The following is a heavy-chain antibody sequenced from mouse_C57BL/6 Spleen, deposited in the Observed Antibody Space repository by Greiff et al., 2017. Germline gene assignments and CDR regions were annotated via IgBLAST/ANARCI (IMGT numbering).Heavy chain of an antibody. CDR1: GFTFSDYG. D-gene: IGHD1-2*01. V-gene: IGHV5-17*01. CDR2: ISSGSSTI. CDR3: ARAAYYFDY. Sequence: EVQLQQSGGGLVKPGGSLKLSCAASGFTFSDYGMHWVRPAPEKGLEWVAYISSGSSTIYYADTVKGRFTISRDNAKYTLFMQMTSLRSEDTAMFYCARAAYYFDYWGQGTTLTVSS. J-gene: IGHJ2*01.